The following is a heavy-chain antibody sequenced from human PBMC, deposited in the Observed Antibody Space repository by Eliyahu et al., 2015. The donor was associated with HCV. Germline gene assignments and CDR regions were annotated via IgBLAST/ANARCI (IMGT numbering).Heavy chain of an antibody. D-gene: IGHD2/OR15-2a*01. CDR1: FSNDY. CDR2: ISPGGPKT. J-gene: IGHJ4*02. CDR3: ASGGLIYSNPLDH. Sequence: QVQLVQSGAEVKPPGASVKVSCKTFSNDYVHWVRLSPGQGLQWMGIISPGGPKTNAQRFEGRLTLTRDTSTSTVYMELSSLRSEDTAVYFCASGGLIYSNPLDHWGQGTLVTVSS. V-gene: IGHV1-46*01.